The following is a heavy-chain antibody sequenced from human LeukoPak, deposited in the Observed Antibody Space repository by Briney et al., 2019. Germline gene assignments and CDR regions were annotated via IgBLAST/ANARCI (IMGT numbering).Heavy chain of an antibody. CDR1: GGSFSGYY. Sequence: SETLSLTCAVYGGSFSGYYWSWIRQPPGKGLEWIGEINHSGSTNYNPSLKSRVTISVDMSKNQFSLKLSSVTAADTAVYYCATVGASHYGDWYFAYWGQGTLVTVSS. J-gene: IGHJ4*02. D-gene: IGHD4-17*01. CDR3: ATVGASHYGDWYFAY. CDR2: INHSGST. V-gene: IGHV4-34*01.